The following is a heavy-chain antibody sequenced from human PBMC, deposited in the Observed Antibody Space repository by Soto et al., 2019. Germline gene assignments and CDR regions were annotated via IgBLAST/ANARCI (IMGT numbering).Heavy chain of an antibody. CDR3: AKYSLRIQLWNLYYYGMDV. J-gene: IGHJ6*02. CDR1: GFTFSSYA. V-gene: IGHV3-23*01. D-gene: IGHD5-18*01. CDR2: ISGSGGST. Sequence: GGSLRLSCAASGFTFSSYAMSWVRQAPGKGLEWVSAISGSGGSTYYADSVKGRFTISRDNSKNTLYLQMNSLRAEDTAVYYCAKYSLRIQLWNLYYYGMDVWGQGTTVTVSS.